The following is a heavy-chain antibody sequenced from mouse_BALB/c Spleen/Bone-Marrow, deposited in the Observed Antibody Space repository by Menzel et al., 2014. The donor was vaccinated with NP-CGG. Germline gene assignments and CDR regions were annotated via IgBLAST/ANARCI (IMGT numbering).Heavy chain of an antibody. V-gene: IGHV1S56*01. Sequence: QVQLKQSGPELVKPGASVRISCKASGYTFTSYYIHWVKQRPGQGLEWIGWIYPGNVNTKYNEKFKGKATLTADKSSSTAYIQVSRLTSEVSAVYFGAGSYDYGGNYAMDYWGQGTSVTVSS. CDR3: AGSYDYGGNYAMDY. D-gene: IGHD2-4*01. J-gene: IGHJ4*01. CDR2: IYPGNVNT. CDR1: GYTFTSYY.